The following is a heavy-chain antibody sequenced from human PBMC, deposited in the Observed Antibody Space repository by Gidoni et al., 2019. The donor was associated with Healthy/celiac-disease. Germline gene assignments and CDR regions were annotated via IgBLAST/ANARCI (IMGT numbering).Heavy chain of an antibody. Sequence: QVQLVESGGGVVQPGRSLRPSCAAAGFNFSSYGLHWVRPAPGKGLEWVAVIWYDGSNKYYADSVKGRFTISRDNSKNTLYLQMNSLRAEDTAVYYCARDVTGPFPYYYYYGMDVWGQGTTVTVSS. J-gene: IGHJ6*02. V-gene: IGHV3-33*01. CDR3: ARDVTGPFPYYYYYGMDV. CDR2: IWYDGSNK. CDR1: GFNFSSYG. D-gene: IGHD3-9*01.